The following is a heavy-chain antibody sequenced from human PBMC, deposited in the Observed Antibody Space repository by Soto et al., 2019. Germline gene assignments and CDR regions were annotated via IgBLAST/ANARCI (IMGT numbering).Heavy chain of an antibody. Sequence: PGGSLRLSCAASGFTFSSYSMNWVRQAPGKGLEWVSSISSSSSYIYYADSVKGRFTISRDNAKNSLYLQMNSLRAEDTAVYYCARERSLEKLGAFDIWGQGTMVTVSS. J-gene: IGHJ3*02. V-gene: IGHV3-21*01. CDR3: ARERSLEKLGAFDI. CDR2: ISSSSSYI. D-gene: IGHD7-27*01. CDR1: GFTFSSYS.